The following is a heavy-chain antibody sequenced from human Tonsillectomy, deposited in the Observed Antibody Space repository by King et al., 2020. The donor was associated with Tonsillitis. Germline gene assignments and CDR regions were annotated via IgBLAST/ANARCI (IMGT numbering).Heavy chain of an antibody. D-gene: IGHD2-15*01. CDR3: AGGVEGIVVVDYYYGMDV. V-gene: IGHV3-30*04. Sequence: VQLVESGGGVVQPGRSLRLSCAASGFTFSSYAMHWVRQASGKGLEWVAVISYDGNNKYYADSVKGRFTISRDNSKNTLYLQMNSLRAEDTAVYYCAGGVEGIVVVDYYYGMDVWGQGTTVTVSS. J-gene: IGHJ6*02. CDR1: GFTFSSYA. CDR2: ISYDGNNK.